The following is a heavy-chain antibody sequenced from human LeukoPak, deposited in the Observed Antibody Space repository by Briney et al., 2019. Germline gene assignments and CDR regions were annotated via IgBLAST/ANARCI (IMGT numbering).Heavy chain of an antibody. CDR3: ARLYCSGANCYPIYGDPFDY. V-gene: IGHV1-18*01. CDR1: GYTFATYG. CDR2: ISGYNGNT. J-gene: IGHJ4*02. Sequence: ASVKVSCKASGYTFATYGISWFRQAPGQGLELMGLISGYNGNTNHAQKFQGRVTMTTDTSTSPAYMELRSLRSDDTAVYYCARLYCSGANCYPIYGDPFDYWGQGTLVTVSS. D-gene: IGHD2-15*01.